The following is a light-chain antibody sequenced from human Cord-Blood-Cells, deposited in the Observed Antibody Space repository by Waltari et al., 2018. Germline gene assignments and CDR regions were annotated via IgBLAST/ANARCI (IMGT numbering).Light chain of an antibody. CDR1: SSDVGGYNY. Sequence: QSALTQPPSASGSPGQSVTIPCTGTSSDVGGYNYVSWYQQHPGKAPKLMMYEVSKRPPGVPDRFSGSKSGNTAALTVSGLQAEDEADYCCSSYAGSNNYVFGTGTKVTVL. V-gene: IGLV2-8*01. CDR3: SSYAGSNNYV. J-gene: IGLJ1*01. CDR2: EVS.